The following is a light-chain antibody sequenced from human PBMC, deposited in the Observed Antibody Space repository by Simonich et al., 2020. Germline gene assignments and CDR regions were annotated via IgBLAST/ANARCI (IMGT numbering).Light chain of an antibody. CDR2: EGS. V-gene: IGLV2-23*01. Sequence: QSALTQPASVSGSPGQSSTISCTGTSSDVGSYTLVSWYQQHPGKAPKLMIYEGSKRPSGVYNRFSGSKAGNTASLTISGLQAEDEADYYCCSYAGSSTVVFGGGTKLTVL. CDR1: SSDVGSYTL. J-gene: IGLJ2*01. CDR3: CSYAGSSTVV.